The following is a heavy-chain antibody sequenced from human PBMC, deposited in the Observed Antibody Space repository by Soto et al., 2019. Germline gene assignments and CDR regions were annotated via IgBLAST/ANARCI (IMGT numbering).Heavy chain of an antibody. CDR3: ASGLRSTGWFDP. Sequence: QVQLVQSGAEVKKPGASVKVSCKASGYTFTSYYMHWVRQAPGQGLEWMGIINPSGGSTSYAQKYQGRVTMTRDTSTSTVYMELSSLRSEDTAVYYCASGLRSTGWFDPWGQGTLVTVSS. CDR1: GYTFTSYY. CDR2: INPSGGST. J-gene: IGHJ5*02. D-gene: IGHD3-3*01. V-gene: IGHV1-46*03.